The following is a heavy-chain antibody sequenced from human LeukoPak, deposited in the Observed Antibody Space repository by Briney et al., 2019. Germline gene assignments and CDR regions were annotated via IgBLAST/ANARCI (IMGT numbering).Heavy chain of an antibody. CDR1: GGSISSYY. CDR2: IYYSGST. V-gene: IGHV4-59*01. Sequence: SETLSLTCTVSGGSISSYYWSWIRQPPGKGLEWIGNIYYSGSTNFNPSLKSRVTISVDTSKKQFSLKLSSVTTADTAVYFCAREGRCCSSFSCSTSDFYYYYYMDVWGKGTTVTVSS. CDR3: AREGRCCSSFSCSTSDFYYYYYMDV. D-gene: IGHD2-2*02. J-gene: IGHJ6*03.